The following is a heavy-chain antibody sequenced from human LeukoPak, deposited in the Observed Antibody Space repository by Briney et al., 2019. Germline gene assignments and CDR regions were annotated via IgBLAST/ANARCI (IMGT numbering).Heavy chain of an antibody. Sequence: TGGSLRLSCAASGFTVSSNYMSWVRQAPGKGLEWVSVIYSGGSTNYADSVKGRFTISRDNSKNTLYLQMNSLRAEDTAVYYCASPYYDFWSGYSGNYYYYMDVWGKGTTVTVSS. V-gene: IGHV3-66*02. CDR2: IYSGGST. J-gene: IGHJ6*03. D-gene: IGHD3-3*01. CDR3: ASPYYDFWSGYSGNYYYYMDV. CDR1: GFTVSSNY.